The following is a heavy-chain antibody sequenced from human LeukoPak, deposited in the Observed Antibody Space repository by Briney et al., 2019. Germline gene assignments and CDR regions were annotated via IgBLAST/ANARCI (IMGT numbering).Heavy chain of an antibody. CDR2: TNHSGST. J-gene: IGHJ4*02. Sequence: SETLSLTCAVYGGSFSGYYWSWIRQPPGKGLEWIGETNHSGSTNYNPSLKSRVTTSVDTSKNQFSLKLSSVTAADTAAYYCARGTGSSWYGGPFDSWGQGTLVTVSS. D-gene: IGHD6-13*01. CDR3: ARGTGSSWYGGPFDS. CDR1: GGSFSGYY. V-gene: IGHV4-34*01.